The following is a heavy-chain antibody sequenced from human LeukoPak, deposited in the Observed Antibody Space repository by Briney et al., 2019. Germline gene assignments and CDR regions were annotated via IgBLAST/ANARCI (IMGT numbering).Heavy chain of an antibody. CDR2: INPNSGGT. D-gene: IGHD3-10*01. CDR3: AREWSWFGDNEGYFDY. Sequence: ASVKVSCKASGYTFTGYYMHWVRQAPGQGLEWMGWINPNSGGTNYAQKFQGRVTMTRATSISTAYMELSRLRSDDTAVYYCAREWSWFGDNEGYFDYWGQGTLVTVSS. J-gene: IGHJ4*02. CDR1: GYTFTGYY. V-gene: IGHV1-2*02.